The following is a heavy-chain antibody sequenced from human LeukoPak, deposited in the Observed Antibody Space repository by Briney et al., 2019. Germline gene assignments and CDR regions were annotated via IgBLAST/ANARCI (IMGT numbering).Heavy chain of an antibody. CDR2: ISGSGGST. J-gene: IGHJ4*02. Sequence: GGSLRLSCAASGFTFSSYAMSWVRQAPGKGLDWVSAISGSGGSTYYADSVKGRFTISRDDSKNTLYLQMNSLRAEDTAVYYCAKVGYYYDSSGSDYWGQGTLVTVSS. D-gene: IGHD3-22*01. CDR1: GFTFSSYA. V-gene: IGHV3-23*01. CDR3: AKVGYYYDSSGSDY.